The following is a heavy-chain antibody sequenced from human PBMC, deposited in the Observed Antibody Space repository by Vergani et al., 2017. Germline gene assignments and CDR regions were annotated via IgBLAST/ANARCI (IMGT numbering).Heavy chain of an antibody. D-gene: IGHD4-11*01. CDR3: ARVNTETNGHLYYYYYMDV. Sequence: QMQLQESGPGLVKASETLSLTCTVSGDSIISRSYYWGWIRQPPGKGLEWIGSIYNSGNGDSSSSLKSRVTISADTSKNQFSLRLTFVTAADTAVYYCARVNTETNGHLYYYYYMDVWGQGTAVTVS. CDR1: GDSIISRSYY. CDR2: IYNSGNG. J-gene: IGHJ6*03. V-gene: IGHV4-39*01.